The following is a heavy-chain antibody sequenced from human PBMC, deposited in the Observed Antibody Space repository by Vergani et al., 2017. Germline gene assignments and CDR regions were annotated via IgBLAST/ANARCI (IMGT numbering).Heavy chain of an antibody. CDR3: ASAYSSSWYGSGDDY. D-gene: IGHD6-13*01. V-gene: IGHV1-2*02. J-gene: IGHJ4*02. CDR2: INPNSGGT. CDR1: GGTFSSYA. Sequence: QVQLVQSGAEVKKPGSSVKVSCKASGGTFSSYAISWVRQAPGQGLEWMGWINPNSGGTNYAQKFQGRVTMTRDTSISTAYMELSRLRSDDTAVYYCASAYSSSWYGSGDDYWGQGTLVTVSS.